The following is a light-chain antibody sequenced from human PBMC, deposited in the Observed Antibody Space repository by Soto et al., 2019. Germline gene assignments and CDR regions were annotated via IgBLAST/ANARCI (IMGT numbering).Light chain of an antibody. Sequence: QSVLTQPPSASGTPGQRVTISCSGSSSNIGSNTINWYQQFPGTAPKLLIYSNYQRPSGVPDRFSDSKSGTSASLAISGLQSEDEANYYCAAWDDSLNGWVFGGGTKLTVL. V-gene: IGLV1-44*01. J-gene: IGLJ3*02. CDR3: AAWDDSLNGWV. CDR1: SSNIGSNT. CDR2: SNY.